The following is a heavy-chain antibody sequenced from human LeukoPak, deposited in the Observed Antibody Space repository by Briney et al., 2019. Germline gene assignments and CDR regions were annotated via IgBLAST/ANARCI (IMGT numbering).Heavy chain of an antibody. CDR1: GFTFSKVW. Sequence: TPGGSLRLSCAASGFTFSKVWMSWVRQAPGKGLEWVGRIKSRSDDWTRDYAPPVRGRFTISRDDSKSTVYLQMESLRSEDTGVYYCCGTRGDLWGQGTLVTVSS. J-gene: IGHJ5*02. D-gene: IGHD1-14*01. V-gene: IGHV3-15*01. CDR3: CGTRGDL. CDR2: IKSRSDDWTR.